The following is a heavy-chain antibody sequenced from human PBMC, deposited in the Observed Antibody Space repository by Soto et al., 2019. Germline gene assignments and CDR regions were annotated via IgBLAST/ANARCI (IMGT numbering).Heavy chain of an antibody. J-gene: IGHJ4*02. CDR1: GGSISSGGYS. CDR2: IYHSGST. V-gene: IGHV4-30-2*01. CDR3: ARGCLGGGSCSLQTLTADY. D-gene: IGHD2-15*01. Sequence: QLQLQESGSGLVKPSQTLSLTCAVSGGSISSGGYSWSWIRQPPGKGLEWIGYIYHSGSTYYNPSLKSRVTISVDRSKNQFSLKLSSVTAADTAVYYCARGCLGGGSCSLQTLTADYWGQGTLVTVSS.